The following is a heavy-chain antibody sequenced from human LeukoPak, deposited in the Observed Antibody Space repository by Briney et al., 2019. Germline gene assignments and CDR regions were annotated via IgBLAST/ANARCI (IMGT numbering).Heavy chain of an antibody. CDR2: ISGSSTNI. J-gene: IGHJ4*02. Sequence: GGSLRLSCAASGFTFSSYSMNWVRQAPGKGLEWVSYISGSSTNIYYADSVKGRFTISRDNAKNSLCLRMNSLRAEDTAVYYCGRDLGGRSGYWGQGTLVTVSS. V-gene: IGHV3-48*01. CDR1: GFTFSSYS. D-gene: IGHD1-26*01. CDR3: GRDLGGRSGY.